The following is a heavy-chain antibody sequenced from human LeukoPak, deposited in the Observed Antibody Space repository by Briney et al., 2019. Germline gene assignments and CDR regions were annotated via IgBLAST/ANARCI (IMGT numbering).Heavy chain of an antibody. D-gene: IGHD1-26*01. CDR1: GFTFSSYW. CDR2: IKQDGSEK. J-gene: IGHJ4*02. Sequence: PGGSLRLSCAASGFTFSSYWMSWVRQAPGKGLEWVANIKQDGSEKYYVDSVKGRFTISRDNAKNSLYLQMNSLRAEDTAVYCCARDKVVGPSNFDYWGQGTLVTVSS. CDR3: ARDKVVGPSNFDY. V-gene: IGHV3-7*01.